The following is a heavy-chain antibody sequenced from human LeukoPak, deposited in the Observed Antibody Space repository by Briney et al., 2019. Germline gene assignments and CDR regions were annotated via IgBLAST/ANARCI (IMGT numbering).Heavy chain of an antibody. CDR2: IWYDGSNK. Sequence: GRSLRLSCAASGFTFSGYGMHWVRQAPGKGLEWVAVIWYDGSNKYYADSVKGRFTISRDNSKNTLYLQMNSLRAEDTAVYYCAKDPSYCSSTSCSGYMDVWGQGTLVTVSS. V-gene: IGHV3-33*06. CDR3: AKDPSYCSSTSCSGYMDV. D-gene: IGHD2-2*01. J-gene: IGHJ4*02. CDR1: GFTFSGYG.